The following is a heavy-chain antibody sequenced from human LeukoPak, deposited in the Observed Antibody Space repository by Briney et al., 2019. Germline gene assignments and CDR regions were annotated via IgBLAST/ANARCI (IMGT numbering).Heavy chain of an antibody. V-gene: IGHV3-21*01. Sequence: GGSLRLSCAASGFTFSSYSMNWVRQAPGKGLEWVSSISSSSSYIYYADSVKGRFTISRDNAKNSLYLQMNSLRAEDTAVYYCARDDLYSSSSRYYFDYWAREPWSPSPQ. CDR2: ISSSSSYI. CDR1: GFTFSSYS. CDR3: ARDDLYSSSSRYYFDY. D-gene: IGHD6-6*01. J-gene: IGHJ4*02.